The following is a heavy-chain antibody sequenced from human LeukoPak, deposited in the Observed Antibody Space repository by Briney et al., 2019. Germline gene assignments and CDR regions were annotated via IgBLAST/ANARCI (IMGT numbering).Heavy chain of an antibody. CDR1: GFTFSSYG. J-gene: IGHJ4*02. V-gene: IGHV3-30*18. Sequence: GGSLRLSCAASGFTFSSYGMHWVRQAPGKGLEWVAVISYDGSNKYYADSVKGRFTISRDNSKNTLYLQMNSLRAEDTAVYYCAKDPGGSSSCIDYWGQGTLATVSS. CDR3: AKDPGGSSSCIDY. CDR2: ISYDGSNK. D-gene: IGHD6-13*01.